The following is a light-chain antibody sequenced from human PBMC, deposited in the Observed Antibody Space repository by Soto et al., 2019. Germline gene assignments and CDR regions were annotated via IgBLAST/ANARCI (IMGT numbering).Light chain of an antibody. J-gene: IGLJ1*01. Sequence: QSALTQPPSASGSPGQSVTISCTGTSSDVGGYNYVSWYQHHPGKAPKLMIYEVSKRPSGVPDRFSGSKSGNTASLTVSGLQAEVEADYYCNSYAGSNNLGVFGTGTKLTVL. V-gene: IGLV2-8*01. CDR1: SSDVGGYNY. CDR2: EVS. CDR3: NSYAGSNNLGV.